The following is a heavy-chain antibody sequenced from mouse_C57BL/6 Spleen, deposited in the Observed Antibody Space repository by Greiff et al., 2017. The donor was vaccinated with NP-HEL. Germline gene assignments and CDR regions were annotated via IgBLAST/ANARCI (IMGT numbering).Heavy chain of an antibody. CDR3: ARSGDYDGDYFDC. CDR2: IYPGDGDT. V-gene: IGHV1-80*01. Sequence: VQLQQSGAELVKPGASVKISCKASGYAFSSYWMNWVKQRPGKGLEWIGQIYPGDGDTNYNGKFKGKATLTADKSSSTAYMQLSSLTSEDSAVYFCARSGDYDGDYFDCWGQGTTLTVSS. D-gene: IGHD2-4*01. CDR1: GYAFSSYW. J-gene: IGHJ2*01.